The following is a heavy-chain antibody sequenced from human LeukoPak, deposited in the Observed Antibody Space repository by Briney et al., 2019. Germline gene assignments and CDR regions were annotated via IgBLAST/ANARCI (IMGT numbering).Heavy chain of an antibody. J-gene: IGHJ4*02. CDR2: ICANDGNT. Sequence: PGGSLRLSCAASGLTFRNYAMSWVRQAPGKGLEWVSVICANDGNTYYADAVKGRFTISRDNSKDTLHLQMDSLRAEDTAVYYCAKYPASYYDSSGYSTTNYFDYWGQGTLVTVSS. CDR3: AKYPASYYDSSGYSTTNYFDY. D-gene: IGHD3-22*01. CDR1: GLTFRNYA. V-gene: IGHV3-23*01.